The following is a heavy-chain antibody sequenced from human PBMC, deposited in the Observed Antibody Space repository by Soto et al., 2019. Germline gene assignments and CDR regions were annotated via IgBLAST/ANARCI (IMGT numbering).Heavy chain of an antibody. J-gene: IGHJ4*02. CDR3: TTQEGGYSAYDAPN. V-gene: IGHV3-73*01. Sequence: AESLRLSCAASWFTFSGSAMHWVRQASGKGLEWVGRIRSKANSYATAYAASVKGRFTISRDDSKNTAYLQMNSLKTEDTAVYYCTTQEGGYSAYDAPNWGQGTLVTVSS. D-gene: IGHD5-12*01. CDR1: WFTFSGSA. CDR2: IRSKANSYAT.